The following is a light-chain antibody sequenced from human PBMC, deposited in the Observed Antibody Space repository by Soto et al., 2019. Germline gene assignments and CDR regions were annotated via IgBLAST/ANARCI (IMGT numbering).Light chain of an antibody. Sequence: EIVMTQSPVTLSLSPGERATLSCRASQSVSSNLVWYQQKPGQAPRLLIYGASTRATGIPDRFSGSGSGTDFTLTISSLQSEDFAIYYCQQYNNWPPLTFGGGTKVEI. V-gene: IGKV3-15*01. J-gene: IGKJ4*01. CDR1: QSVSSN. CDR3: QQYNNWPPLT. CDR2: GAS.